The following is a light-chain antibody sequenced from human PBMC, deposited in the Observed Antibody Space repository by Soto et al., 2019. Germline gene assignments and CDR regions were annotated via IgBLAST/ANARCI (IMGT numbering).Light chain of an antibody. CDR3: QQSYSSPPT. V-gene: IGKV1-39*01. Sequence: DIQMTQSPNSLSASVEDRVIITCRASQSISNHLNWYQQKPGKAPKLLIFAASSLQSGVPSRFSGSRSGPDFTLTISSLQPEDFATYYCQQSYSSPPTFGQGTKVDIK. J-gene: IGKJ1*01. CDR1: QSISNH. CDR2: AAS.